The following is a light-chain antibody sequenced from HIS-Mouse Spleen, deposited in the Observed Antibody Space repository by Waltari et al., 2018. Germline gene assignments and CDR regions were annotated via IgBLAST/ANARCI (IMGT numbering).Light chain of an antibody. CDR2: RNN. Sequence: QSVLTQPPSASGTPGQRVTISCSGSSSNIGRNYVYWYQQLPGTAPKLLIYRNNQRPSGVPDRFSGSKSGTSASLAISGLRSEDEADDYCAAWDDSLSGPVFGGGTKLTVL. CDR3: AAWDDSLSGPV. J-gene: IGLJ3*02. CDR1: SSNIGRNY. V-gene: IGLV1-47*01.